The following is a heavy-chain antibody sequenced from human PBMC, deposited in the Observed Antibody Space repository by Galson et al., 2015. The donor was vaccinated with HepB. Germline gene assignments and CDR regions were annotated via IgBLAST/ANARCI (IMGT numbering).Heavy chain of an antibody. CDR2: IKQDGSEK. D-gene: IGHD3-22*01. J-gene: IGHJ5*02. Sequence: SLRLSCAASGFTFSSYSMDWVRQAPGKGLEWVANIKQDGSEKYYVGSVKGRFTISRDNAKNSLYLQMNSLRAEDTAVYYCARVRITMTTGWFDPWGQGTLVTVSS. V-gene: IGHV3-7*01. CDR1: GFTFSSYS. CDR3: ARVRITMTTGWFDP.